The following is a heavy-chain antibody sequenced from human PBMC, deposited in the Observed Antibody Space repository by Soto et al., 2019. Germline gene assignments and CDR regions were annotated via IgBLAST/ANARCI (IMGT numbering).Heavy chain of an antibody. V-gene: IGHV4-59*12. D-gene: IGHD3-10*02. CDR3: ARVVDLTYYYRRGGWFDS. Sequence: SETLSLTCTVSGGSISSYYWSWIRQPPGKGLEWIGYIYYSGSTNYNPSLKSRVTISVDTSKNQFSLKLSSVTAADTAVYYCARVVDLTYYYRRGGWFDSWGQGTLVTVSS. CDR2: IYYSGST. J-gene: IGHJ5*01. CDR1: GGSISSYY.